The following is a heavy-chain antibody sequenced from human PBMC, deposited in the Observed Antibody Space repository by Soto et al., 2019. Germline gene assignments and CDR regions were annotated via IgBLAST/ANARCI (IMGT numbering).Heavy chain of an antibody. Sequence: SVQVSFMASGGTFSKYAINWLRQAPGEGLEWMGGIIPLFGTPNYAQKFQGRVTFTAHKSTSTAYMELRSLRSDDTAVYYCPRAWATVGTTTPFAYWGQGTLVTVSS. CDR3: PRAWATVGTTTPFAY. J-gene: IGHJ4*02. V-gene: IGHV1-69*06. D-gene: IGHD1-26*01. CDR1: GGTFSKYA. CDR2: IIPLFGTP.